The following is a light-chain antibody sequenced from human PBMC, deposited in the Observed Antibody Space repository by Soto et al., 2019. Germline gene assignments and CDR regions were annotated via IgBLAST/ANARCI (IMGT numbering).Light chain of an antibody. CDR2: DLT. Sequence: QLVLTQPASVSGSPGQSITISCTGTSSDVGGYNFVSWYQHHPAKAPKLMIYDLTYRPSGVSNRFSGSKSGNTAYLTISGLQAEDEADYYCISYTNTNTYVFGTGTKVTVL. J-gene: IGLJ1*01. V-gene: IGLV2-14*03. CDR1: SSDVGGYNF. CDR3: ISYTNTNTYV.